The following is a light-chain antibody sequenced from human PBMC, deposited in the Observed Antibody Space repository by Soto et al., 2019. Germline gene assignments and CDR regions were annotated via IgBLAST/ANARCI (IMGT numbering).Light chain of an antibody. CDR3: QQANSFPIT. J-gene: IGKJ5*01. V-gene: IGKV1-12*01. CDR1: QGISTW. Sequence: EIQMTQAPSSVSAAGGDRVTITCRASQGISTWLAWYQQKAGKAPNLLIYGASNLHSGVPSRFSGSGSGTNFTLTISSLQPEDFATYYCQQANSFPITFGQGTRLEIK. CDR2: GAS.